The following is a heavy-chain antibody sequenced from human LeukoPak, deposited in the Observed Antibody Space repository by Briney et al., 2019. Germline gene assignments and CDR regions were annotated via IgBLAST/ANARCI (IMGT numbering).Heavy chain of an antibody. D-gene: IGHD2/OR15-2a*01. CDR1: GFTFSSYG. CDR2: ISYDGSNK. V-gene: IGHV3-30*18. Sequence: PGGSLRLSCAASGFTFSSYGMHWVRQAPGKGLEWVAVISYDGSNKYYADSVKGRFTISRDNSKNTLYLQMNSLRAEDTAVYYCAKPCDSKSIGWFDPWGQGTLVTVSS. J-gene: IGHJ5*02. CDR3: AKPCDSKSIGWFDP.